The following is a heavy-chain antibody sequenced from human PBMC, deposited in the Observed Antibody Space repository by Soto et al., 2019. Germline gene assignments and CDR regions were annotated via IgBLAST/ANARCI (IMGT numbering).Heavy chain of an antibody. J-gene: IGHJ6*02. V-gene: IGHV1-8*01. CDR1: GYTFPSYD. CDR3: ARDIVVVVAATLDYYYYGMDV. D-gene: IGHD2-15*01. Sequence: QVQLVQSGAEVKKPGASVKVSCKASGYTFPSYDINWVRQATGQGLEWMGWMSRNSGKTGYAQKFQGRFTMTRNTSRSTAYMELSSLRSEEPAVYYCARDIVVVVAATLDYYYYGMDVWGQGTTVTVSS. CDR2: MSRNSGKT.